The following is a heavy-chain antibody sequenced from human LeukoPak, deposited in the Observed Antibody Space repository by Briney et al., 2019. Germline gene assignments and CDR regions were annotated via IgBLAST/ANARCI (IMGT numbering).Heavy chain of an antibody. CDR3: ARWPSSGWSYFDY. V-gene: IGHV4-59*11. Sequence: SETLSLTCTVSGGSISSHYWSWIRQPPGKGLEWIGYIYYRGSTNYSPSLKSRVTMSLDTSKNQFSLKLSSVTAADTAVYYCARWPSSGWSYFDYWGRGSLVTVSS. CDR2: IYYRGST. D-gene: IGHD6-19*01. CDR1: GGSISSHY. J-gene: IGHJ4*02.